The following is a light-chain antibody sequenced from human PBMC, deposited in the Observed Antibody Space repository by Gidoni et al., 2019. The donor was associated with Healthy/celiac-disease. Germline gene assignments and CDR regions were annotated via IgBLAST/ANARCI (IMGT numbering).Light chain of an antibody. CDR2: DAS. CDR1: QSVSRY. Sequence: EIVLTQAPATLSLSPGERATRSCRASQSVSRYLAWYQQKPGQAPRLLIYDASNRATGIPARFSGSGSGTDFTLTISSLEPEDFAVYYCQQRSNWPPTFGGGTKVEIK. CDR3: QQRSNWPPT. J-gene: IGKJ4*01. V-gene: IGKV3-11*01.